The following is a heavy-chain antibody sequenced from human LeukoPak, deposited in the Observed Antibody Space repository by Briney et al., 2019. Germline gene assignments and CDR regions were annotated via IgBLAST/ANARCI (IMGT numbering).Heavy chain of an antibody. D-gene: IGHD6-13*01. V-gene: IGHV1-2*02. CDR1: GYTFTGYY. CDR2: INPTSGGT. J-gene: IGHJ5*02. CDR3: ARAPKYSSTWANNWFYP. Sequence: GASVKVSCKASGYTFTGYYMHWVRQAPGQGLEWMGWINPTSGGTNYAQNFQGRVTMTRDTSISTAYMELTTLTSGDTAVYYCARAPKYSSTWANNWFYPWGQGTLVTVSS.